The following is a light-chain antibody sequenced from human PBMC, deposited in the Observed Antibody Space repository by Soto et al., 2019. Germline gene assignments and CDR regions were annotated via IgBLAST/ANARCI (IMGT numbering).Light chain of an antibody. Sequence: QSALTQPASVSGSPGQSITISCTGTGSDVGGYNYVSWYQQYAGKAPKLMLYEVSNRPSGVSHRFSGSKSGNTASLTISGLQAEDEADYYCSSYTSSSTLFGGGTKVTVL. CDR2: EVS. CDR1: GSDVGGYNY. CDR3: SSYTSSSTL. V-gene: IGLV2-14*01. J-gene: IGLJ2*01.